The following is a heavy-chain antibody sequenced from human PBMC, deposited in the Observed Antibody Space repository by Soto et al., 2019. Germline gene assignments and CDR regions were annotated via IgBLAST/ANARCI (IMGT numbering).Heavy chain of an antibody. Sequence: PSETLSLTCAVSGGSISSSNWWRWVRQPPGKGLEWIGEIYHSGSTYYNPSLKSRVTISVDKSKNQFSLKLSSVTAADTAVYYCARVWTTVTNWFDPWGQGTLVTVSS. CDR3: ARVWTTVTNWFDP. D-gene: IGHD4-17*01. CDR1: GGSISSSNW. J-gene: IGHJ5*02. CDR2: IYHSGST. V-gene: IGHV4-4*02.